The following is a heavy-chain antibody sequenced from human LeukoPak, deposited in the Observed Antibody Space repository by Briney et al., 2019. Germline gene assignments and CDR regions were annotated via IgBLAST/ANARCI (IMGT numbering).Heavy chain of an antibody. CDR2: IFYSGNI. V-gene: IGHV4-59*08. Sequence: SETLSLTCSVSGGSISGYFWSWIRQPPGKGLEWIGYIFYSGNIIYNPSLKSRVTISVDTSKNQFSLRVSSVTAADTAVYYCARLADSGMDYWGQGTLATVSS. J-gene: IGHJ4*02. CDR1: GGSISGYF. D-gene: IGHD5-12*01. CDR3: ARLADSGMDY.